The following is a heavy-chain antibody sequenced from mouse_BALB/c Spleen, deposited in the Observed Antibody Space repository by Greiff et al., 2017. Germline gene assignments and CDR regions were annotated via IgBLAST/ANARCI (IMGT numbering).Heavy chain of an antibody. CDR3: ARGDYDSFAY. J-gene: IGHJ3*01. CDR2: IYPYNGGT. CDR1: GYTFTDYN. V-gene: IGHV1S29*02. D-gene: IGHD2-4*01. Sequence: EVQLKQSGPELVKPGASVKISCKASGYTFTDYNMHWVKQSHGKSLEWIGYIYPYNGGTGYNQKFKSKATLTVDNSSSTAYMELRSLTSEDSAVYYCARGDYDSFAYWGQGTLVTVSA.